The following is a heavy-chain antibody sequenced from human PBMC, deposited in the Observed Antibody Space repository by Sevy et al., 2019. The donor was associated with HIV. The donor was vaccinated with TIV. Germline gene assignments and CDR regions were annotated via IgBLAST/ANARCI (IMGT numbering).Heavy chain of an antibody. V-gene: IGHV4-34*01. CDR3: ARDPSSSGQFDY. Sequence: SETLSLTCAVYGGSFSGYYWSWIRQPPGKGLEWIGEINHSGSTNYNPSLKSRVTISVDTSKNQFSLKLSSVTAADTAVYYCARDPSSSGQFDYWGQGTLVTVSS. CDR1: GGSFSGYY. D-gene: IGHD3-22*01. CDR2: INHSGST. J-gene: IGHJ4*02.